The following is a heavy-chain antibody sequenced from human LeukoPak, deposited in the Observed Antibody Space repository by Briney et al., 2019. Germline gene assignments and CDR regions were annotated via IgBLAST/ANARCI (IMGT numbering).Heavy chain of an antibody. D-gene: IGHD3-10*01. CDR2: ILPAGRDT. CDR3: SGRYGPGPV. Sequence: GASVKVSCKASGYTFAAHHIHWVRQAPGQGLEWMGWILPAGRDTKYSQKFQDRMTLTTDTSTNTAYMELSRLKPDDTAVYYCSGRYGPGPVWGQGTLISASP. CDR1: GYTFAAHH. V-gene: IGHV1-2*02. J-gene: IGHJ4*02.